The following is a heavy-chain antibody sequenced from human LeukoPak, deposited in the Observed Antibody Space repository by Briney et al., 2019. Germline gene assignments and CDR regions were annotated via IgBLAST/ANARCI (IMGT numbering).Heavy chain of an antibody. V-gene: IGHV3-66*01. J-gene: IGHJ4*02. Sequence: GGSLRLSCAASGFTVSSNYMSWVRQAPGKGLEWVSVIYSGGSTYYADSVKGRFTISRDNSKNTLCLQMNSLRAEDTAVYYCARGRSGHYFDYWGQGTLVTVSS. CDR3: ARGRSGHYFDY. CDR1: GFTVSSNY. CDR2: IYSGGST.